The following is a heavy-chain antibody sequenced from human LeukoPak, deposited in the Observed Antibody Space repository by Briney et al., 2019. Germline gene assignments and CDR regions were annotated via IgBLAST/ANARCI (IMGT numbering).Heavy chain of an antibody. J-gene: IGHJ6*03. D-gene: IGHD6-25*01. CDR2: ISTVSTYK. CDR3: ARDGSGFYLYYYMDV. Sequence: GGSLRLSCAASGFTFTDCSMTWVRQAPGKGLEWVSSISTVSTYKFYSDSVKGRFTISRDNAKNILYLQMSSLSAEDTAVYYCARDGSGFYLYYYMDVWGRGTPVTVSS. CDR1: GFTFTDCS. V-gene: IGHV3-21*01.